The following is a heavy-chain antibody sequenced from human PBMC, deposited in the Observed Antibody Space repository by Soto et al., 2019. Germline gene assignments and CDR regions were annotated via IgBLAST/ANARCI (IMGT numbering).Heavy chain of an antibody. V-gene: IGHV4-61*01. CDR1: GASVSSGNYY. D-gene: IGHD1-26*01. CDR2: ISYSGST. CDR3: PRGSGSYYAY. J-gene: IGHJ4*02. Sequence: QVQLQESGPGLVKPSETLSLTCTVSGASVSSGNYYWSWIRQPPGKGLECIGYISYSGSTNYNPSLKXXVXIXTDTSKNQFSLKLSSVTAADTAVYYCPRGSGSYYAYWGQGTLVTVSS.